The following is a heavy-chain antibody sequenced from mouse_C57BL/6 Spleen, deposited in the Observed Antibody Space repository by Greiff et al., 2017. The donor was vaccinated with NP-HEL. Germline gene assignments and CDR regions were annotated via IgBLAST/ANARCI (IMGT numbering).Heavy chain of an antibody. CDR1: GYTFTSYT. CDR3: SITTVVATYWYFDV. J-gene: IGHJ1*03. Sequence: QVQLQQSGAELARPGASVKMSCKASGYTFTSYTMHWVKQSPGQGLEWIGYINPSSGYTKYNQKFKDKATLTADKSSSTAYMQLSSLTSEDSAVYYCSITTVVATYWYFDVWGTGTTVTASS. CDR2: INPSSGYT. D-gene: IGHD1-1*01. V-gene: IGHV1-4*01.